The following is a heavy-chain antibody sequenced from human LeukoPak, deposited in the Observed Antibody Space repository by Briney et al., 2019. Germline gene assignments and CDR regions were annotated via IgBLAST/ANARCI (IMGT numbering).Heavy chain of an antibody. J-gene: IGHJ4*02. CDR3: AKSSPDADYFYY. V-gene: IGHV4-39*01. CDR1: GGSISRSSYH. D-gene: IGHD1-14*01. Sequence: SETLSLTCTVSGGSISRSSYHWGWIRQPPGKGLEWIGTISYSGSTYYNPSLKSRVTISVDTSKNQFSLKLSSVTAADTAVYYCAKSSPDADYFYYWGQGTLVTVSS. CDR2: ISYSGST.